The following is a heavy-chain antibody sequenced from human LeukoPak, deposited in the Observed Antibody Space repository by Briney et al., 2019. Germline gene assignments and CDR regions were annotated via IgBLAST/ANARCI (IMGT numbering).Heavy chain of an antibody. CDR3: ARDCCSSTSCYFDY. J-gene: IGHJ4*02. CDR2: IYYSGST. Sequence: SETLSLTCTVSGGSISSHYWSWIRQPPGKGLEWIGYIYYSGSTNYNPSLKSRVTISVDTSKNQFSLKLSSVTAADTAVYYCARDCCSSTSCYFDYWGQGTLVTVSS. CDR1: GGSISSHY. D-gene: IGHD2-2*01. V-gene: IGHV4-59*11.